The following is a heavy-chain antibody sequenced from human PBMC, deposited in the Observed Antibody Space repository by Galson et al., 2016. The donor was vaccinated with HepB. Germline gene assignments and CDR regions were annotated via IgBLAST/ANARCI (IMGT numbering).Heavy chain of an antibody. CDR2: ISYAGGNK. CDR3: ARGGTPYDFWTTGAFDI. J-gene: IGHJ3*02. D-gene: IGHD3-3*01. V-gene: IGHV3-30-3*01. Sequence: SMRLSCAASGFTFSSYAMHWVRQAPGKGLEWVALISYAGGNKYYADSVKGRFTLSRDNSKNTLYLQMNSLRAEDTAVYYCARGGTPYDFWTTGAFDIWGQGTMVTVSS. CDR1: GFTFSSYA.